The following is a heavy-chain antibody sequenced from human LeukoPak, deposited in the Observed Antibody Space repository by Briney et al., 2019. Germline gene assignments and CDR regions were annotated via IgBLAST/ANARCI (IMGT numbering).Heavy chain of an antibody. Sequence: ASVKVSCKASGYTFTGYYMHWVRQAPGQGLEWMGWINPNSGGTNYAQKFQGWVTMTRDTSISTAYMELSRLRSDDTAVYYCARTSRETSSASTPSGATAFDIWAKGQMAPVSS. D-gene: IGHD1-26*01. CDR3: ARTSRETSSASTPSGATAFDI. V-gene: IGHV1-2*04. CDR1: GYTFTGYY. J-gene: IGHJ3*02. CDR2: INPNSGGT.